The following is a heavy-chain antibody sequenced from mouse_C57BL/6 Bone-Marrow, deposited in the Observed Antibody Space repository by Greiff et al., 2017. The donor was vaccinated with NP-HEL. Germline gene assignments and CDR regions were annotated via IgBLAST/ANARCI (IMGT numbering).Heavy chain of an antibody. V-gene: IGHV5-4*01. J-gene: IGHJ4*01. CDR1: GFTFSSYA. D-gene: IGHD1-1*01. CDR3: EREDYGSSDGYAMDY. CDR2: ISDGGSYT. Sequence: EVKVVESGGGLVKPGGSLKLSCAASGFTFSSYAMSWVRQTPEKRLEWVATISDGGSYTYYPDNVKGRFTISRDNAKNNMYLQMSHLKSEDTAMYYCEREDYGSSDGYAMDYWGQGTSVTVSS.